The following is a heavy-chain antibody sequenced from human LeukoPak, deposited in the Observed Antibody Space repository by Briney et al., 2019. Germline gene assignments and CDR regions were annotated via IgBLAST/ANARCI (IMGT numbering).Heavy chain of an antibody. V-gene: IGHV4-39*01. J-gene: IGHJ4*02. Sequence: SETLSLTCSVSGGSISSNNYYWGWLRQPPGKGLEWNGYIYYSGSTYYNPSLKSRVTISVDTTKNQFALKLSSVTAADTAVYYCARREDGRYTIDYWGQGTLVTVSS. D-gene: IGHD5-24*01. CDR1: GGSISSNNYY. CDR2: IYYSGST. CDR3: ARREDGRYTIDY.